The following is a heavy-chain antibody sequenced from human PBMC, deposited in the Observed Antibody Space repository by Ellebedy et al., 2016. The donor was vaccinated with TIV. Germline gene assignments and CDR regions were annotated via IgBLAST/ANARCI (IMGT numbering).Heavy chain of an antibody. D-gene: IGHD4-23*01. Sequence: GGSLRLSCKGSGYSFTSYWIGWVRQMPGKGLEWMGIIYPGDSDTRYSPSFQGQVSISADKSISTAYLQWSSLKASDTAMYYCARRKGTTVVTNDAFDIWGQGTMVTVSS. J-gene: IGHJ3*02. V-gene: IGHV5-51*01. CDR3: ARRKGTTVVTNDAFDI. CDR1: GYSFTSYW. CDR2: IYPGDSDT.